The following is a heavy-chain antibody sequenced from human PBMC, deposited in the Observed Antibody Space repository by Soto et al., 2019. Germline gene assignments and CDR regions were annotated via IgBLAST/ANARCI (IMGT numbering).Heavy chain of an antibody. J-gene: IGHJ6*02. V-gene: IGHV1-69*13. D-gene: IGHD6-13*01. CDR3: ARESRGRAAAGDNYYYYGMDV. Sequence: SVKVSCKASGGTFSSYAISWVRQAPGQGLEWMGGITPIFGTANYAQKFQGRVTITADESTSTAYMELSSPRSEDTAVYYCARESRGRAAAGDNYYYYGMDVWGQGTTVTVSS. CDR1: GGTFSSYA. CDR2: ITPIFGTA.